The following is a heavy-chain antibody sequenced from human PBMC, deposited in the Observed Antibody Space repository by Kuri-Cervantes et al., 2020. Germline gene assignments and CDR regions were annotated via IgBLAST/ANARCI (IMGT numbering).Heavy chain of an antibody. V-gene: IGHV4-34*01. CDR3: ARDSSGYYYFDF. J-gene: IGHJ4*02. CDR1: GGSFSGYY. D-gene: IGHD3-22*01. Sequence: ESLKISCAVSGGSFSGYYWSWIRQPPGKGLEWIGSIYQSGSAYYNPSLQSRVTISLDTSKNQFSLKLDPVTAADTAVYYCARDSSGYYYFDFWGQGTLVTVSS. CDR2: IYQSGSA.